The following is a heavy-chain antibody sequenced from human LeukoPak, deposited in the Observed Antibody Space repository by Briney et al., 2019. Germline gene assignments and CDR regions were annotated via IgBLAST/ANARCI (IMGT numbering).Heavy chain of an antibody. V-gene: IGHV3-23*01. D-gene: IGHD6-6*01. CDR2: ISGSGGST. J-gene: IGHJ4*02. Sequence: GGSLRLSCAASGFTFSSYAMSWVRQAPGKGLEWVSAISGSGGSTYYADSVKGRFTISRDNSKNTLYLQMNSLRAEDTAVYYCAKRGPIYSSSPGNYFDYWGQGTLVTVSS. CDR3: AKRGPIYSSSPGNYFDY. CDR1: GFTFSSYA.